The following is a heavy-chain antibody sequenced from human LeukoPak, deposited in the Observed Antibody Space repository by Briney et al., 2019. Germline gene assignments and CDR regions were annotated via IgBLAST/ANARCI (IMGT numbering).Heavy chain of an antibody. J-gene: IGHJ4*02. V-gene: IGHV3-23*01. CDR1: GFTFSSYA. D-gene: IGHD2-2*01. Sequence: GGSLRLSCAASGFTFSSYAMSWVRQAPGKGLEWVSAINGSGGSTYYADSVKGRFTISRDNSKNTLYLQMNSLRAEDTAVYYCAKVGLVGGYCSSTSCYLGYWGQGTLVTVS. CDR3: AKVGLVGGYCSSTSCYLGY. CDR2: INGSGGST.